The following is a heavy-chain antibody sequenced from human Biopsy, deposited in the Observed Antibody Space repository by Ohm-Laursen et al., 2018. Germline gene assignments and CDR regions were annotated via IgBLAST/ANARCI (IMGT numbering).Heavy chain of an antibody. CDR2: VNPNSGAT. CDR1: GYTFTDYS. J-gene: IGHJ3*02. Sequence: ASVKASCKASGYTFTDYSLHWVRQAPRQGLEWMGWVNPNSGATNYAQKFQGRVTMTSDTSISTAYIELRRLISDDTAVYFCARDRMVTIITLVRADTFDIWGQGTLVSVSS. V-gene: IGHV1-2*02. CDR3: ARDRMVTIITLVRADTFDI. D-gene: IGHD3-10*01.